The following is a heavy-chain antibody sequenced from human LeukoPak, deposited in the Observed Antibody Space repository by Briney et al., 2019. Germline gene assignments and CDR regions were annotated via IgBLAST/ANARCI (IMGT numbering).Heavy chain of an antibody. CDR2: ISSSSSTI. D-gene: IGHD3-10*02. Sequence: GGSLRLSCAASGFTFSSYSMNWVRQAPGKGLEWVSYISSSSSTIYYADSVKGRFTISRDNAKNSLYLQMNSLRAEDTAVYYCARDWNYYVSYWGQGTLVTVSS. CDR3: ARDWNYYVSY. J-gene: IGHJ4*02. V-gene: IGHV3-48*04. CDR1: GFTFSSYS.